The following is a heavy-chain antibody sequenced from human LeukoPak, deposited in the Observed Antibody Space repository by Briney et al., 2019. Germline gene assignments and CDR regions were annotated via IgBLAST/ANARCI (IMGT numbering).Heavy chain of an antibody. CDR3: GREIVGGFNPGAY. CDR2: IHRSGST. Sequence: SETRSLTCTLSTDSTTSDLCGCVRQPPGKGLEWIGEIHRSGSTNSNPSLQSRVTIIDRSKNQIALELSSVTAAGTAVYYWGREIVGGFNPGAYWGEGTLVSVSS. D-gene: IGHD1-14*01. J-gene: IGHJ4*02. CDR1: TDSTTSDL. V-gene: IGHV4-4*02.